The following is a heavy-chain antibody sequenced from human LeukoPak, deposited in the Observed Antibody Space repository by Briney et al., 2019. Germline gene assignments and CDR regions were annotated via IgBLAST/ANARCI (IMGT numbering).Heavy chain of an antibody. Sequence: ASVKVSCKASGYTFTGYFMHWVRQAPGQGLEWMGWINPNSGGTNYAQKFQGRVTMTRDTSISTAYVELSRLRSDDTAVYYCATATVTTVALFDYWGQGTLVTVSS. D-gene: IGHD4-17*01. CDR3: ATATVTTVALFDY. J-gene: IGHJ4*02. V-gene: IGHV1-2*02. CDR1: GYTFTGYF. CDR2: INPNSGGT.